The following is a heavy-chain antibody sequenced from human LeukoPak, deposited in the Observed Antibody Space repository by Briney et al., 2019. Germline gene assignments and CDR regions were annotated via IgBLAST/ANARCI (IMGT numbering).Heavy chain of an antibody. CDR3: ARISKYSSRYDVM. J-gene: IGHJ4*02. V-gene: IGHV3-48*01. CDR1: GFSFSTYS. D-gene: IGHD6-13*01. CDR2: ISRRGETI. Sequence: GGSLRLSCAVSGFSFSTYSWNWVRQTPGKGLERISYISRRGETILYADSVKGRFTISRDNVNSFLYLQMNSLRAEDTALYYCARISKYSSRYDVMGAQGTLVTVSS.